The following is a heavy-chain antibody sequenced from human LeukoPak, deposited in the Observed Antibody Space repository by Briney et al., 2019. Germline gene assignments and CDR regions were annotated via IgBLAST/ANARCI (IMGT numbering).Heavy chain of an antibody. V-gene: IGHV3-30-3*02. J-gene: IGHJ5*02. CDR1: GFTFSSYA. CDR2: ISYDGSNK. Sequence: GGSLRLSCAASGFTFSSYAMHWVRQAPGKGLEWVAVISYDGSNKYYADSVKGRFTISRDNSKNTLYLQMNSLRAEDTAVYYCAKLRRAFSSGWYVRWFDPWGQGTLVTVSS. D-gene: IGHD6-19*01. CDR3: AKLRRAFSSGWYVRWFDP.